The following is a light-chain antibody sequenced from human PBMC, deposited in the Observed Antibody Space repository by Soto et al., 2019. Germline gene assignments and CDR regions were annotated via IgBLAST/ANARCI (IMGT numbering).Light chain of an antibody. J-gene: IGLJ1*01. Sequence: QSALTQPPSVSGSPGQSVTISCTGTSSDVGSNNRVSWYQQPPGTAPKLMIYEVSNRPSGVPDRFSGSKSGNTASLTISGLRAEDEADYYCTSYTSSTTPCVFGTGTKV. CDR3: TSYTSSTTPCV. CDR1: SSDVGSNNR. V-gene: IGLV2-18*02. CDR2: EVS.